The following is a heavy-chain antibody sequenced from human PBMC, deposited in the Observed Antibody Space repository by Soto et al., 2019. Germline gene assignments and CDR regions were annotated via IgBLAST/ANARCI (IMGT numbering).Heavy chain of an antibody. CDR1: GFTFSSYA. CDR2: ISSNGGST. D-gene: IGHD5-12*01. CDR3: VNPDVDIVATPFYGRDV. Sequence: GGSLRLSCSASGFTFSSYAMHWVRQAPGKGLEYVSAISSNGGSTYYADSVKGRFTISRDNSKNTLYLQMSSLRAEDTAVYYRVNPDVDIVATPFYGRDVGGQGPRFTASS. V-gene: IGHV3-64D*08. J-gene: IGHJ6*02.